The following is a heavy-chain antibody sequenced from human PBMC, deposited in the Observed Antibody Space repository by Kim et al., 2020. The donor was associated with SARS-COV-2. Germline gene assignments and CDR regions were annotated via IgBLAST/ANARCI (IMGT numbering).Heavy chain of an antibody. CDR2: IRHDGTSS. V-gene: IGHV3-23*01. J-gene: IGHJ6*02. CDR3: AKDVWDYSGMDV. CDR1: GFSFSCCA. Sequence: GGSLRLSCVASGFSFSCCAMTWVRQVPGKGPEWVSSIRHDGTSSHYANSVRGRFTISRDDSKNTLYLQLNSLRGDDTALYYCAKDVWDYSGMDVWGQGTTVTVSS. D-gene: IGHD1-26*01.